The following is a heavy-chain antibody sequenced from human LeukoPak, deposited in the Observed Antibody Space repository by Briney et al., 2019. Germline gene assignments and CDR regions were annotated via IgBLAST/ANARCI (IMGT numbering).Heavy chain of an antibody. CDR2: IYYSGST. CDR3: ARYYYDSSGYSRNWFDP. J-gene: IGHJ5*02. D-gene: IGHD3-22*01. Sequence: SETLSLTCTVSGGSISSYYWSWIRQPPGKGLEWIGYIYYSGSTNYNPSLKSRVTVSVDTSKNQFSLKLSSVTAADTAVYYCARYYYDSSGYSRNWFDPWGQGTLVTVSS. V-gene: IGHV4-59*01. CDR1: GGSISSYY.